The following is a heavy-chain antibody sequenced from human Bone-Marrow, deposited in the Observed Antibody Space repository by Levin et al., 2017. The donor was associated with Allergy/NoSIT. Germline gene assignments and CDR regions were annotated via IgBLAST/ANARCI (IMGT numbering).Heavy chain of an antibody. CDR1: GFTFRNYG. Sequence: LSLTCAAFGFTFRNYGMNWVRQAPGKGLEWVSYITSSSSTIYYADSVKGRFTISRDNAKNSLYLQMNSLRAEDTAIYYCASGGGYGGYWGQGTLVTVSS. J-gene: IGHJ4*02. D-gene: IGHD5-12*01. CDR2: ITSSSSTI. V-gene: IGHV3-48*04. CDR3: ASGGGYGGY.